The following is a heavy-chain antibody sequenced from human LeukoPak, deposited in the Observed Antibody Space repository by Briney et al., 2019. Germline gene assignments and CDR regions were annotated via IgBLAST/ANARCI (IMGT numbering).Heavy chain of an antibody. V-gene: IGHV4-4*07. CDR2: IYTSGST. CDR1: GGSISSYY. J-gene: IGHJ4*02. Sequence: PSETLSLTCTVSGGSISSYYWSWIRQPAGKGLEWIGLIYTSGSTNYNPSLKSRVTMSVDTSKNQFSLKLSSVTAADTAVYYFARVIGALGYGDYFDYWGQGTLVTVSS. CDR3: ARVIGALGYGDYFDY. D-gene: IGHD4-17*01.